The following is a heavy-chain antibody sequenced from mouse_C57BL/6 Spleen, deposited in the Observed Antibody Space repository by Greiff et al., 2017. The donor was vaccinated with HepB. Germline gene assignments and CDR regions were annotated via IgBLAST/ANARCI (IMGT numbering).Heavy chain of an antibody. CDR1: GYAFSSYW. CDR2: IYPGDGDT. V-gene: IGHV1-80*01. D-gene: IGHD2-5*01. CDR3: ARSRAYSNHFDY. J-gene: IGHJ2*01. Sequence: VQLQQSGAELVKPGASVKISCKASGYAFSSYWMNWVKQRPGKGLEWIGQIYPGDGDTNYNGKLKGKATLTADKSSSTAYMQHSSLTSEDSAVYFFARSRAYSNHFDYWGQGTTLTVSS.